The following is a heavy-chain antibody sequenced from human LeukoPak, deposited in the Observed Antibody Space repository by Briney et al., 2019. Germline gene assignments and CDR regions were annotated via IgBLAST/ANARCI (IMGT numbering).Heavy chain of an antibody. J-gene: IGHJ3*02. CDR1: GFTVSSNS. D-gene: IGHD2-2*01. CDR2: ISGSGGST. CDR3: AKAPSDIVEVI. V-gene: IGHV3-23*01. Sequence: PGGSLRLSCAASGFTVSSNSMTWVRQAPGKGLEWVSAISGSGGSTYYADSVKGRFTISRDNSKNTLYLQMNSLRAEDTAVYYCAKAPSDIVEVIWGQGTMVTVSS.